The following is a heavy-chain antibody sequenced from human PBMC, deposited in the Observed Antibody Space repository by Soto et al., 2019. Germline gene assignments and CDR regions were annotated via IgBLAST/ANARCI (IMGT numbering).Heavy chain of an antibody. CDR2: IIPILGIA. V-gene: IGHV1-69*02. J-gene: IGHJ5*02. Sequence: QVQLVQSGAEVKKPGSSVKVSCKASGGTFSSYTISWVRQAPGQGLEWMGRIIPILGIANYAQKFQGRVKITADKSTSTAYMELSSLRSEDTAVYYCARGADYGDRNNWFDPWGQGTLVTVSS. CDR3: ARGADYGDRNNWFDP. D-gene: IGHD4-17*01. CDR1: GGTFSSYT.